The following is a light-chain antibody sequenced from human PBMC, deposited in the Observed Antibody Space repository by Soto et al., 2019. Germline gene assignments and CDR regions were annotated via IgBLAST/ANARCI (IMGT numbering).Light chain of an antibody. Sequence: EIVLTQSPGTLSLSPGERATLSCRASQSISSSYLAWYQQRPGQAPRLLIFGASYRATGIPDRFSGSGSETDFPLTINRLEPEDFAVYYCQQYSTAPPEYTFG. CDR1: QSISSSY. CDR3: QQYSTAPPEYT. V-gene: IGKV3-20*01. CDR2: GAS. J-gene: IGKJ2*01.